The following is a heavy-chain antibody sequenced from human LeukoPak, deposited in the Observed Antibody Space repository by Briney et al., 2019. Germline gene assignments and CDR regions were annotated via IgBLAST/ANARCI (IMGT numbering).Heavy chain of an antibody. J-gene: IGHJ5*02. CDR2: IYSSGST. Sequence: PSETLSLTCTVSGGSISSYYWSWIRQPPGKGLEWIGYIYSSGSTNYNPSLKSRVTISVDTSKNQFSLKLSAVTAADTAVYYCARSPRGDYYGSGIIRWFDPWGQGTLVTVSS. CDR3: ARSPRGDYYGSGIIRWFDP. V-gene: IGHV4-59*08. CDR1: GGSISSYY. D-gene: IGHD3-10*01.